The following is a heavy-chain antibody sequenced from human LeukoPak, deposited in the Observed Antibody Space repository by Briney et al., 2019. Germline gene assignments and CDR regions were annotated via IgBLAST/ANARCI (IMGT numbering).Heavy chain of an antibody. CDR3: AKDGHCPGALCPTQIAVAGYNDN. CDR1: GFTFSIYT. CDR2: INYKDDNK. D-gene: IGHD6-19*01. Sequence: PGGSLRLSCAASGFTFSIYTMNWVRQAPGKGLEWVSIINYKDDNKYYADSVQGRFTISRDNSKNTVYLQMNSLRAEDTAIYYCAKDGHCPGALCPTQIAVAGYNDNWGQGTLVTVSS. J-gene: IGHJ4*02. V-gene: IGHV3-23*01.